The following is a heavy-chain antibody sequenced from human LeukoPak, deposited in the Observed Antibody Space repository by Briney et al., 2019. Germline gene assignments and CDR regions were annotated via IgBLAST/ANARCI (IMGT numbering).Heavy chain of an antibody. V-gene: IGHV3-30-3*01. J-gene: IGHJ3*02. CDR1: GFTFSSYA. Sequence: GRSLRLSCAASGFTFSSYAMHWVRQAPGKGLEWVAVISYDGSNKYYADSVKGRFTISRDNSKNTLYLQMNSLRAKDTAVYYCARAPRDAFDIWGQGTMVTVSS. CDR2: ISYDGSNK. CDR3: ARAPRDAFDI.